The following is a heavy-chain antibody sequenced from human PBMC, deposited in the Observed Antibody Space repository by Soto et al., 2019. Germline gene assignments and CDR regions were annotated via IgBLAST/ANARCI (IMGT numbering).Heavy chain of an antibody. J-gene: IGHJ4*02. CDR1: GGSISSSSYY. D-gene: IGHD3-9*01. CDR2: IYYSGST. V-gene: IGHV4-39*01. Sequence: SETLSLTCTVSGGSISSSSYYWGWIRQPPGKGLEWTGSIYYSGSTYYNPSLKSRVTISVDTSKNQFSLKLSSVTAADTAVFYCARALDWPACLFDYWGQGTLVIVSS. CDR3: ARALDWPACLFDY.